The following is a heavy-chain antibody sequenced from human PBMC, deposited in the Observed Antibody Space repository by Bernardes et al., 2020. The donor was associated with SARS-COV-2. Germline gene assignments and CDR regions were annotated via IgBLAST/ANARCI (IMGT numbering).Heavy chain of an antibody. CDR2: VSWDGSTT. D-gene: IGHD3-3*01. V-gene: IGHV3-43*01. J-gene: IGHJ3*01. CDR3: ATERQSLTVFGVGHDAFDF. Sequence: GASLKISCAASGFTFEDYTMHWVRQVPGKGLEWVSLVSWDGSTTNYADSVKGRFIISRDSSRNTVHLQMDSLRKEDTALYYCATERQSLTVFGVGHDAFDFWGQGTMVTVSS. CDR1: GFTFEDYT.